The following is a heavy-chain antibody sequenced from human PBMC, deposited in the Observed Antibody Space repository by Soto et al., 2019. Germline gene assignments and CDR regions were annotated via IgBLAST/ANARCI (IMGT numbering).Heavy chain of an antibody. D-gene: IGHD3-22*01. J-gene: IGHJ4*02. CDR1: GGSISSGDYY. Sequence: SETLSLTCTVSGGSISSGDYYWSWIRQPPGKGLEWIGYIYYSGSTYYSPSLKSRVTISVDTSKNQFSLKLSSVTAADTAVYYCATSTPRWYDSSGFPDDYWGQGTLVTVSS. CDR2: IYYSGST. V-gene: IGHV4-30-4*01. CDR3: ATSTPRWYDSSGFPDDY.